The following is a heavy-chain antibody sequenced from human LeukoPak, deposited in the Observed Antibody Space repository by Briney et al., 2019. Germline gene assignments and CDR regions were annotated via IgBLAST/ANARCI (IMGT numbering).Heavy chain of an antibody. CDR2: INHSGST. V-gene: IGHV4-34*01. CDR3: ARSCEDGGWYLHSWFDP. Sequence: SETLSLTCVVNGGSFSGYYWSWIRQPPGKGLEWIGEINHSGSTNYNPSLKSRVTISVDTSKNQFSLKLSSVTAADTAVYYCARSCEDGGWYLHSWFDPWGQGTLVTVSS. D-gene: IGHD6-19*01. J-gene: IGHJ5*02. CDR1: GGSFSGYY.